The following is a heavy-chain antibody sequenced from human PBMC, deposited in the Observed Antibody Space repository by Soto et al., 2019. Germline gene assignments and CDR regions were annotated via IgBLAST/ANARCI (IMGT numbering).Heavy chain of an antibody. D-gene: IGHD3-3*01. J-gene: IGHJ4*02. CDR2: ISSNGGST. V-gene: IGHV3-64D*08. Sequence: PGGSLRLSCSASGFTFSSYAMHWVRQAPGKGLEYVSAISSNGGSTYYADSVKGRFTISRDNSKNTLYLQMSSLRAEDTAVYYCVKSMDDFWSDQTDYWAQGTLVTVSS. CDR3: VKSMDDFWSDQTDY. CDR1: GFTFSSYA.